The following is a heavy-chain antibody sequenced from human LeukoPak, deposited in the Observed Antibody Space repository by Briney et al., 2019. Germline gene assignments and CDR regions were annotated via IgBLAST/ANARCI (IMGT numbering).Heavy chain of an antibody. CDR1: GASISPYY. CDR2: LYPSGSS. V-gene: IGHV4-4*07. Sequence: QPSETLSLTCSVSGASISPYYWTWIRQPAGKGLEWIGRLYPSGSSDYNPSLKSRVSISVGTSNNQFSLRVTSVTAADTAIYYCARDLSGSLYFDYWGQGILVTVSA. D-gene: IGHD3-10*01. J-gene: IGHJ4*02. CDR3: ARDLSGSLYFDY.